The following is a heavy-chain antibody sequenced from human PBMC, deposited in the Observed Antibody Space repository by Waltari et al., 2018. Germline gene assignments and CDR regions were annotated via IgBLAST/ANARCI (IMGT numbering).Heavy chain of an antibody. D-gene: IGHD6-13*01. CDR1: GFTFSSYS. J-gene: IGHJ4*02. V-gene: IGHV3-21*01. CDR3: ARVSSYYYYFDY. CDR2: ISSSSSYI. Sequence: EVQLVESGGGLVKPGGSLRLSCAASGFTFSSYSMTWVRHAPGKGPEGVSSISSSSSYIYYADSVKGRLTIARDNAKNSLYLQMNSLRAEDTAVYYCARVSSYYYYFDYWGQGTLVTVSS.